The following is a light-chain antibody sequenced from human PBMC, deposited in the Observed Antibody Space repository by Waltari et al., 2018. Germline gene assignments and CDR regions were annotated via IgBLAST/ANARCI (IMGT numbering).Light chain of an antibody. V-gene: IGKV1-5*01. CDR1: QSISGW. Sequence: IQMTQSPSTLSASVGDRVTITCRSSQSISGWLAWYQQKPGKAPKLLIYDASSLESGVPSRFSGSGSGTEFTLTISSLQPDDFATYYCQQYNSYSVTFGQGTRLEIK. CDR2: DAS. J-gene: IGKJ5*01. CDR3: QQYNSYSVT.